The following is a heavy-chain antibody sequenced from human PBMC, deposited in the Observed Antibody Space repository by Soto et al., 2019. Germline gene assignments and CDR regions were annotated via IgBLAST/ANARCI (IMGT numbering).Heavy chain of an antibody. D-gene: IGHD5-12*01. J-gene: IGHJ3*01. CDR2: LRLDLSHK. V-gene: IGHV3-30*02. Sequence: QVQLVESGGGVVQPGGSLRLSCAASGFMFKDYGVYWVRQAPGKGLEWVALLRLDLSHKYYGDSVKGRFAIYRDTSKNTVYLQMSSLRAEDAAVYFCARRSGYSDPFDLWGQGTTVTVSS. CDR3: ARRSGYSDPFDL. CDR1: GFMFKDYG.